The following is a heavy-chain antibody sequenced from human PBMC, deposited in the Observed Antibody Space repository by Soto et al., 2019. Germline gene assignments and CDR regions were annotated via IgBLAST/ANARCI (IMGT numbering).Heavy chain of an antibody. CDR1: GFTFSYYA. J-gene: IGHJ4*02. Sequence: EVQLVESGGGLVLPGGSLRLSCAASGFTFSYYAMHWVRQAPGKGLEYVSVFSGNGDSTYYANSVKGRFTISRDNSKNTLYLQMSSLRDEDMAVYYCARRGYGLYFDYWGQGTLVTVSS. D-gene: IGHD3-10*01. V-gene: IGHV3-64*01. CDR3: ARRGYGLYFDY. CDR2: FSGNGDST.